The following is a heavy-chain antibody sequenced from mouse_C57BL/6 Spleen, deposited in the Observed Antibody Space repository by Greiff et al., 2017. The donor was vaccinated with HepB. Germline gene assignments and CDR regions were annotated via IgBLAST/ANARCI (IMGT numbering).Heavy chain of an antibody. CDR3: APRRLYYDYDVRAMDY. CDR2: INPNNGGT. CDR1: GYTFTDYY. D-gene: IGHD2-4*01. J-gene: IGHJ4*01. Sequence: EVQLQQSGPELVKPGASVKISCKASGYTFTDYYMNWVKQSHGKSLEWIGDINPNNGGTSYNQKFKGKATLTVDKSSSTAYMELRSLTSEDSAVYYCAPRRLYYDYDVRAMDYWGQGTSVTVSS. V-gene: IGHV1-26*01.